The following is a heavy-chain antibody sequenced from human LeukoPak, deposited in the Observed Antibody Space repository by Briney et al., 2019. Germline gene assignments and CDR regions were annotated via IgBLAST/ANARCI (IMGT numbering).Heavy chain of an antibody. Sequence: GGSLRLSCTASGFTFSNYGMHWVRQAPGKGLEWAAVISPDGTDTYYSDPVKGRFTISRDNSKNTLYLQMNSLRAEDTAVYYCARGGTDKTYYYDSSGPFDYWGQGTLVTVSS. J-gene: IGHJ4*02. V-gene: IGHV3-30*03. D-gene: IGHD3-22*01. CDR1: GFTFSNYG. CDR2: ISPDGTDT. CDR3: ARGGTDKTYYYDSSGPFDY.